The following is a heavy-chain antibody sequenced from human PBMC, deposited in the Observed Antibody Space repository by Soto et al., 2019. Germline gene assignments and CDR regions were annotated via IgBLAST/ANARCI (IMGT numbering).Heavy chain of an antibody. J-gene: IGHJ5*02. CDR3: ARQERGVVVIFAP. D-gene: IGHD3-3*01. CDR2: IYYSGST. Sequence: SETLSLTCTVSGGSISSYYWSWIRQPPGKGLEWIGYIYYSGSTNYNPSLKSRVTISVDTSKNQFSLKLSSVTAADTAVYYCARQERGVVVIFAPWGQGTLVTVSP. CDR1: GGSISSYY. V-gene: IGHV4-59*08.